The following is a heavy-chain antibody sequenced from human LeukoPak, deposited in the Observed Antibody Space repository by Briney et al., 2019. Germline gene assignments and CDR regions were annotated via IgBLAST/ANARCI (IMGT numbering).Heavy chain of an antibody. Sequence: SGTLSLTCAVSGGSLTSSNWWSWVRQPPGKGLEWIGEMYHSGSTNYNPSLKSRVTISIDQSKNQFSLNLTSLTAADTAVYCTSRNYGSATYQRVWGQGTLVIVSS. CDR1: GGSLTSSNW. CDR2: MYHSGST. J-gene: IGHJ4*02. D-gene: IGHD3-10*01. V-gene: IGHV4-4*02. CDR3: SRNYGSATYQRV.